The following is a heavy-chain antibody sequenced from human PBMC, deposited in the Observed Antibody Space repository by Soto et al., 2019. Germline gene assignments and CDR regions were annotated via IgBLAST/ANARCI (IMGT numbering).Heavy chain of an antibody. D-gene: IGHD3-22*01. CDR2: ISGSGGST. J-gene: IGHJ3*02. V-gene: IGHV3-23*01. CDR1: GFTFSSYA. Sequence: TGGSLRLSCAASGFTFSSYAMSWVRQAPGKGLEWVSAISGSGGSTYYADSVKGRFTISRDNSKNTLYLQMNSLRAEDTAVYYCAKSITMIVVVISAFDIWGQGTMVTVSS. CDR3: AKSITMIVVVISAFDI.